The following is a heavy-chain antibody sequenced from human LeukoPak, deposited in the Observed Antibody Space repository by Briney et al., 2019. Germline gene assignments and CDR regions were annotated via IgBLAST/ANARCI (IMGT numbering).Heavy chain of an antibody. CDR3: ARWSRRLADFHY. D-gene: IGHD6-19*01. V-gene: IGHV4-39*01. J-gene: IGHJ4*02. Sequence: PSETLSLTCTVSGDSTSSSDYYWGWIRQPPGKGLGWIGTISYSGSTYYNPSLQSRVTISVDTSKNQFSLELSSVTAADTAVYYCARWSRRLADFHYWGQGTLVTVSS. CDR2: ISYSGST. CDR1: GDSTSSSDYY.